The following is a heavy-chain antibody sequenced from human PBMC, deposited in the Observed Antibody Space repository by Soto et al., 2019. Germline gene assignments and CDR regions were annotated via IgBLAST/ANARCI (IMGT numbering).Heavy chain of an antibody. CDR2: INPNSGGT. J-gene: IGHJ6*02. Sequence: AASVKVSCKASGYTFTGYYMHWVRQAPGQGLEWMGWINPNSGGTNYAQKFQGWVTMTRDTSISTAYMELSRLRSDDTAVYYCARAYCGGDCYSLYYYYGMDVWGQGTTVTVSS. CDR3: ARAYCGGDCYSLYYYYGMDV. CDR1: GYTFTGYY. V-gene: IGHV1-2*04. D-gene: IGHD2-21*02.